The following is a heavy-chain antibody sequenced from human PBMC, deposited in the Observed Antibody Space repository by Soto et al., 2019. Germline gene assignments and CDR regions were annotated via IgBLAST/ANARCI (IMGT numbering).Heavy chain of an antibody. J-gene: IGHJ5*02. Sequence: ASVKVSCKASGYTFTSYYMHWVRQAPGQGLEWMGIINPSGGSTSYAQKFQGRVTMTRDTSTSTVYMELSSLRSEDTAVYYCGRDIAGYCSGGSCYSIYWFDPWGQGTLVTVSS. CDR3: GRDIAGYCSGGSCYSIYWFDP. CDR2: INPSGGST. V-gene: IGHV1-46*01. CDR1: GYTFTSYY. D-gene: IGHD2-15*01.